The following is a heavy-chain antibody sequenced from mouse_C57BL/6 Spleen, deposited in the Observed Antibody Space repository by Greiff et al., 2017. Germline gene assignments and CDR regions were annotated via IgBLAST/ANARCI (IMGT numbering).Heavy chain of an antibody. J-gene: IGHJ2*01. V-gene: IGHV5-4*03. CDR1: GFTFRSYA. CDR3: ARAHYYGSSYFDY. D-gene: IGHD1-1*01. CDR2: ISDGGSYP. Sequence: DVMLVESGGGLVKPGGSLKLSCAASGFTFRSYAMSWVRQTPEKRLEWVATISDGGSYPYYPDNVKGRFTISRDNAKNNLYLQMSHLTSEDTAMYYCARAHYYGSSYFDYWGKGTTLTVSS.